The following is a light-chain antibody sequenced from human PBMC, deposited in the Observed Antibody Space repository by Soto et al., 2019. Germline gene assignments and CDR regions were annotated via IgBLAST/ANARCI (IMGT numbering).Light chain of an antibody. J-gene: IGKJ5*01. V-gene: IGKV4-1*01. CDR1: QSVLKNYNNKHC. CDR3: QQRSNWPSIT. CDR2: DAS. Sequence: DIVLTQSPDSLAVSLGERATITCKSSQSVLKNYNNKHCLAWYQQKPGQASRLLISDASNRATGIPVRFSGSGFGTDFTLTISSLEAEDSAVYYCQQRSNWPSITFGQGTRLEIK.